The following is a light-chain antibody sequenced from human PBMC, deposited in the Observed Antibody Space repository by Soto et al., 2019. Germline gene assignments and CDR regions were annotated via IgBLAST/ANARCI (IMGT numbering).Light chain of an antibody. V-gene: IGKV1-39*01. J-gene: IGKJ2*02. CDR1: QSISNY. CDR3: QQSYSIPCT. CDR2: AAS. Sequence: DIQMTQSPSFLSASVGDTVTITCRASQSISNYLNWYQQKPGRAPNLLIYAASSSQSGVPSRFSGSGSGTDFTLTISSLQPEDFAMYYCQQSYSIPCTFGQGTRLEIK.